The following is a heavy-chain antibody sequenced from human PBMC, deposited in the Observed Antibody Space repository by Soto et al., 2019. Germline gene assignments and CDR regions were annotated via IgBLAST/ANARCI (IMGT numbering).Heavy chain of an antibody. D-gene: IGHD6-19*01. CDR3: TTGVAVAGRGYWYFDL. J-gene: IGHJ2*01. V-gene: IGHV3-15*07. CDR2: IKSKTDGGTT. Sequence: SGGGLVKPGGSLRLSCAASGFTFSNAWMNWVRQAPGKGLEWVGRIKSKTDGGTTDYAAPVKGRFTISRDDSKNTLYLQMNSLKTEDTAVYYCTTGVAVAGRGYWYFDLWGRGTLVTVSS. CDR1: GFTFSNAW.